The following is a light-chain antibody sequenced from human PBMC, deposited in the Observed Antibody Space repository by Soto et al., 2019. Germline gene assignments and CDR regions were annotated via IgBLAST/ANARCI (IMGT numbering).Light chain of an antibody. CDR2: EVS. V-gene: IGLV2-14*01. J-gene: IGLJ1*01. CDR3: SSYAGSNNLYV. Sequence: QSALTQPASVSGSPGQSITISCTGTSSDVGGYNYVSWYQQHAGFAPKLIIYEVSNRPSGVSNRFSGSKSGNTASLSVSGLQAEDEADYYCSSYAGSNNLYVFGTGTKVTVL. CDR1: SSDVGGYNY.